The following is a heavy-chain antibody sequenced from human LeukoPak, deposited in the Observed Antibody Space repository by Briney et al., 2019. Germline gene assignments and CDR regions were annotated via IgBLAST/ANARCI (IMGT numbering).Heavy chain of an antibody. CDR3: ARGQRFAVAGTGVSNWFDP. CDR2: LSHSGSS. J-gene: IGHJ5*02. Sequence: SETLSLTCTVSGYSISSGYYWDWIRQPPGKGLEWIGTLSHSGSSYYNPSLKSRVTISVDTSKNQFSLNLSSVTAADTAVFYCARGQRFAVAGTGVSNWFDPWGQGTLVTVSS. D-gene: IGHD6-19*01. V-gene: IGHV4-38-2*02. CDR1: GYSISSGYY.